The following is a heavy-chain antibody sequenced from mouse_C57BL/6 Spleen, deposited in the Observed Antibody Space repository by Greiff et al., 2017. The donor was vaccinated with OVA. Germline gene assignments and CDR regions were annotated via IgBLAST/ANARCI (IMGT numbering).Heavy chain of an antibody. CDR3: ASGRGSSGYDFDY. V-gene: IGHV1-39*01. CDR2: INPNCGST. J-gene: IGHJ2*01. Sequence: VQLQQSGPELVKPGASVKLSCKASGYSFTDYNMNWVKQSHGKSLEWIGVINPNCGSTSYNHKFKGKATLTVDKSSSTDYMQLNSLTSEDSAVYYCASGRGSSGYDFDYWGQGTTLTVSS. D-gene: IGHD3-2*02. CDR1: GYSFTDYN.